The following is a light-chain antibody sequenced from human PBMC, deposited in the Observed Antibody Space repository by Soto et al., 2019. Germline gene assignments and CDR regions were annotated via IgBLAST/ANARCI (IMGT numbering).Light chain of an antibody. CDR3: QQYGSSSWT. Sequence: EIVLTQSPGTLSVSPGETATLSCRASQSVSSTYLAWYQQKPGQAPRLLIYWAASRASGIPDRFSGTGSGTDFTLTISRLESEDFAVYYCQQYGSSSWTCGQGTKVDI. CDR1: QSVSSTY. V-gene: IGKV3-20*01. J-gene: IGKJ1*01. CDR2: WAA.